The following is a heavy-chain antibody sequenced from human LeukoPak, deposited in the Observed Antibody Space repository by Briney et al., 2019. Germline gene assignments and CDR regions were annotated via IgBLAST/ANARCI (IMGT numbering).Heavy chain of an antibody. D-gene: IGHD6-19*01. CDR1: GYTFTSYG. V-gene: IGHV1-18*01. Sequence: ASVKVSCKASGYTFTSYGITWVRQAPGQGLECMGWISAYNGNTNYAQKFQGRVTMTSDTSTSTAYMELRSLRSDDTAIYYCARDSSSKSLQWNYWGQGTLVTVSS. J-gene: IGHJ4*02. CDR3: ARDSSSKSLQWNY. CDR2: ISAYNGNT.